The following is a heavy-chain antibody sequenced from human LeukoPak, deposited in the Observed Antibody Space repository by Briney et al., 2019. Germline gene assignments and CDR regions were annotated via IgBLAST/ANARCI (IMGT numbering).Heavy chain of an antibody. V-gene: IGHV3-30*04. J-gene: IGHJ4*02. CDR2: ISYDGSNK. D-gene: IGHD3-3*01. Sequence: PGGSLRLSCAATGLTFSSYAMHWVRQAPGKGLEWVAVISYDGSNKYYADSVKGRFTISRDNSKNTLYLQMNSLRAEDTAVYYCARESDAYDFWSGYYQYYFDYWGQGTLVTVSS. CDR3: ARESDAYDFWSGYYQYYFDY. CDR1: GLTFSSYA.